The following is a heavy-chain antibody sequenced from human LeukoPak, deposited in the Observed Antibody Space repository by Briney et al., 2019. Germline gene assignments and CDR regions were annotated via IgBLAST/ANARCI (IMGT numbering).Heavy chain of an antibody. CDR2: IIPIFGTA. V-gene: IGHV1-69*05. CDR3: AREAPGITMIVVCYFDY. D-gene: IGHD3-22*01. Sequence: SVKVSCKASGGTFSSYAISWVRQAPGQRLEWMGRIIPIFGTANYAQKFQGRVTITTDESTSTAYMELSSLRSEDTAVYYCAREAPGITMIVVCYFDYWGQGTLVTVSS. CDR1: GGTFSSYA. J-gene: IGHJ4*02.